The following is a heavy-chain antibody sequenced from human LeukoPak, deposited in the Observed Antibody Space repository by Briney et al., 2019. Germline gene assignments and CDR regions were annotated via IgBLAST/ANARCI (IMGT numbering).Heavy chain of an antibody. J-gene: IGHJ5*02. V-gene: IGHV1-2*02. Sequence: GASVKVSCKASGYIFTGYYMHWVRQAPGQGLEWMGWINPNSGDTNYAQKFQGRVTMTRDTSISTAYMELSRLRSDDTAVYYCARASFWESPINWFDPWGQGTLVTVSS. CDR2: INPNSGDT. CDR3: ARASFWESPINWFDP. D-gene: IGHD3-16*01. CDR1: GYIFTGYY.